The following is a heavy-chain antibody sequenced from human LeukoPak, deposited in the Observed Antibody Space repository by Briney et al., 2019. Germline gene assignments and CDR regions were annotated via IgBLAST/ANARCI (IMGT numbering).Heavy chain of an antibody. J-gene: IGHJ3*02. CDR3: ARETNYGVRRAFDI. CDR1: GGSISSYY. Sequence: KTSETLSLTCTVSGGSISSYYWSWIRQPPGKGLEWIGYIYYSGSTNYNPSLKSRVTISVDTSKNQFSLKLSSVTAADTAVYYCARETNYGVRRAFDIWGQGTMVTVSS. CDR2: IYYSGST. D-gene: IGHD4-17*01. V-gene: IGHV4-59*12.